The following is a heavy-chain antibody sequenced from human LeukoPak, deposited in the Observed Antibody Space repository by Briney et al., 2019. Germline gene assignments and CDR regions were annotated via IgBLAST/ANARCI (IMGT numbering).Heavy chain of an antibody. CDR2: IYYSGST. D-gene: IGHD6-25*01. Sequence: SETLSLTCTVSGGSISSYYWCWIRQPPGKGLEWIGYIYYSGSTNYNPSLKSRVTISVDTSKNQFSLKLSSVTAADTAVYYCARTLAARRLYAFDIWGQGTMVTVSS. V-gene: IGHV4-59*01. J-gene: IGHJ3*02. CDR3: ARTLAARRLYAFDI. CDR1: GGSISSYY.